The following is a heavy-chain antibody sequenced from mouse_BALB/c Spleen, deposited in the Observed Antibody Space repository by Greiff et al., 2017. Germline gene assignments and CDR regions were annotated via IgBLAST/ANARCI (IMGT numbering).Heavy chain of an antibody. CDR2: ISSGSSTI. D-gene: IGHD2-4*01. CDR3: ARSGGLRQKFDY. J-gene: IGHJ2*01. V-gene: IGHV5-17*02. CDR1: GFTFSSFG. Sequence: EVKLMESGGGLVQPGGSRKLSCAASGFTFSSFGMHWVRQAPEKGLEWVAYISSGSSTIYYADTVKGRFTISRDNPKNTLFLQMTSLRSEDTAMYYCARSGGLRQKFDYWGQGTTLTVSS.